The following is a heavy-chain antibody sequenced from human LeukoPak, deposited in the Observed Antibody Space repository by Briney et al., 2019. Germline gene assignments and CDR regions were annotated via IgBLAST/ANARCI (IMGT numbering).Heavy chain of an antibody. Sequence: GGSLRLYCAASGFTFSRFTMNWVRQAPGKGLEWVSSISSNGAYIYYADSLRGRLTISRDSAKNSLYLQVNRLGAEDTAVYYCAREGGFHYDSSGDAFDIWGQGTMVTVSS. CDR3: AREGGFHYDSSGDAFDI. J-gene: IGHJ3*02. CDR2: ISSNGAYI. CDR1: GFTFSRFT. D-gene: IGHD3-22*01. V-gene: IGHV3-21*01.